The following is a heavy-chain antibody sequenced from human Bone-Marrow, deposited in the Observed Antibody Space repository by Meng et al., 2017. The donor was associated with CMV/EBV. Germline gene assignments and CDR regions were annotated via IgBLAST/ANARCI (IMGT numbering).Heavy chain of an antibody. CDR1: GGSFSGYY. CDR2: INHSGST. CDR3: ARGRVVVGVGMDV. D-gene: IGHD1-26*01. Sequence: SETLSLTCAVYGGSFSGYYWSWIRQPPGKGLEWIGEINHSGSTNYNPSLKSRVTISVDTSKNQFSLKLSSVTAADTAVYYCARGRVVVGVGMDVWGRGTTVTVSS. V-gene: IGHV4-34*01. J-gene: IGHJ6*02.